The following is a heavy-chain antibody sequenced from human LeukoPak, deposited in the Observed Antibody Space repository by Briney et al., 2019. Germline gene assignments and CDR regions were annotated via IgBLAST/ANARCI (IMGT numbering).Heavy chain of an antibody. CDR2: IIPIFGTA. D-gene: IGHD3/OR15-3a*01. V-gene: IGHV1-69*13. Sequence: SVKVSCKASGGTFSSYAISWVRQAPGQGLEWMGGIIPIFGTANYAQKFQGRVTITADESTSTAYMELSSLRSEDTAVYYCARDGPPAANWFDPWGQGTLVTVSS. CDR3: ARDGPPAANWFDP. CDR1: GGTFSSYA. J-gene: IGHJ5*02.